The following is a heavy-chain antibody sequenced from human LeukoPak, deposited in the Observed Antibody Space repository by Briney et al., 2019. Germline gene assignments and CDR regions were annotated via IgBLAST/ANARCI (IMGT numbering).Heavy chain of an antibody. CDR3: ARDYFHGHCAGLSCFLLDY. CDR2: ISGYNGDT. Sequence: ASVKVSCKASGYMFSRYGISWVRQGPGQGLEWMGCISGYNGDTKYAEKLQGRVTMTTETSTSTAYMKLGSLNSDDTAVYFCARDYFHGHCAGLSCFLLDYWGQGTLVTVPS. D-gene: IGHD2-8*02. V-gene: IGHV1-18*01. CDR1: GYMFSRYG. J-gene: IGHJ4*02.